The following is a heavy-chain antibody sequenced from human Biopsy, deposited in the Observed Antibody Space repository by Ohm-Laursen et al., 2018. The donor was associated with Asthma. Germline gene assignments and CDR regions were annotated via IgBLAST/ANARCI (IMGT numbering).Heavy chain of an antibody. CDR3: ARKAGSCISRTCYSLDF. CDR1: GGSFNTYV. J-gene: IGHJ4*02. CDR2: HNMVVGTT. Sequence: SVTVSCKSLGGSFNTYVIGCARQAPGGGLGWQGGHNMVVGTTTYPQKFQDRVTITADDSTSTVYMELSSLRSEDTAVYYCARKAGSCISRTCYSLDFWGQGTLVTVSS. D-gene: IGHD2-2*01. V-gene: IGHV1-69*13.